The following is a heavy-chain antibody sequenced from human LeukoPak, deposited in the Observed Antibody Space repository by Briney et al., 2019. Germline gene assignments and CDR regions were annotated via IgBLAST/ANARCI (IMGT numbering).Heavy chain of an antibody. CDR1: GYTFTSYY. V-gene: IGHV1-46*01. Sequence: DSVKVSCKASGYTFTSYYMHWVRQPPGQGLEWMGIINPSGGSTSYAQKFQGRVTMTRDTSTSTVYMELSSLSSEDTAVYYCARGGRERYSSGWTDAFHIWGEGRMVTVSS. D-gene: IGHD6-19*01. CDR2: INPSGGST. CDR3: ARGGRERYSSGWTDAFHI. J-gene: IGHJ3*02.